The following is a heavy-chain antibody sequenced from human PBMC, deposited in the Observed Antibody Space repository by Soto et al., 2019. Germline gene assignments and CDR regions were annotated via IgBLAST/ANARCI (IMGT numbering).Heavy chain of an antibody. CDR2: TYYRSKWYN. J-gene: IGHJ4*02. V-gene: IGHV6-1*01. Sequence: TLSLTCAIAGDSFSSNSTAWNWIRQSPSRGLEWLGRTYYRSKWYNDYAVSVKSRITINPDTSKNQFSLQLNSVTPEDTAVYYCARDATAAGYFDYWGQGTLVTVSS. CDR1: GDSFSSNSTA. D-gene: IGHD6-13*01. CDR3: ARDATAAGYFDY.